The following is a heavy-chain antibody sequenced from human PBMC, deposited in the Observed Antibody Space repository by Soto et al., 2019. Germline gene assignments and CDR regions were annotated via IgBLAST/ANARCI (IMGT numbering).Heavy chain of an antibody. D-gene: IGHD3-3*01. CDR3: ARVTSGYRPHFEY. CDR2: TSYSGTT. Sequence: SETLSLTCTVSGGSMSSGIYYWSWIRQPPGKGLECIGFTSYSGTTYYNPSLRSRVTISVDTSKNQFSLKLSSVTAADTAVYYCARVTSGYRPHFEYWGQATLVSVSS. CDR1: GGSMSSGIYY. V-gene: IGHV4-61*01. J-gene: IGHJ4*02.